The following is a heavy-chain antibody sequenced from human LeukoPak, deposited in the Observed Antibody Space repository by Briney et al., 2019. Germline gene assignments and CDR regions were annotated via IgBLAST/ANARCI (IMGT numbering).Heavy chain of an antibody. Sequence: TTSETPSLTCTVSGGSISSSSYYWGWIRQPPGKGLEWIGSIYYSGSTNYNPSLKSRVTISVDTSKNQFSLKLSSVTAADTAVYYCARVDVDTAMVTGVDAFDIWGQGTMVTVSS. CDR1: GGSISSSSYY. J-gene: IGHJ3*02. D-gene: IGHD5-18*01. V-gene: IGHV4-39*07. CDR3: ARVDVDTAMVTGVDAFDI. CDR2: IYYSGST.